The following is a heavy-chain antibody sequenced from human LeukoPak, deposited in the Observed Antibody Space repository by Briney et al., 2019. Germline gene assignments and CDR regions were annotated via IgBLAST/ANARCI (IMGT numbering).Heavy chain of an antibody. V-gene: IGHV4-59*08. CDR3: ARMTGWELRGYFDY. CDR2: IYYSGST. Sequence: PSETLSLTCTVSGGSISSYYWSWIRQPPGKGLEWIGYIYYSGSTYYNPSLKSRVTISVDTSKNQFSLKLSSVTAADTAVYYCARMTGWELRGYFDYWGQGTLVTVSS. D-gene: IGHD1-26*01. CDR1: GGSISSYY. J-gene: IGHJ4*02.